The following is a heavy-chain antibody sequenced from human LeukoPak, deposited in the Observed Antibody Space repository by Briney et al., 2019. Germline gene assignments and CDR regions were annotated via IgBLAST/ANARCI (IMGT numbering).Heavy chain of an antibody. CDR2: IRHREYGGTA. CDR1: GFTFGVVA. CDR3: ARERAGDVDY. V-gene: IGHV3-49*03. J-gene: IGHJ4*02. Sequence: PGRSLRLSCATSGFTFGVVAMDWIRQAPGKGLEGVGFIRHREYGGTAEYAASVNGRFAISRDDSKSIVYLQMNDLRTEDTGVYYCARERAGDVDYWGLGTLVTVSS.